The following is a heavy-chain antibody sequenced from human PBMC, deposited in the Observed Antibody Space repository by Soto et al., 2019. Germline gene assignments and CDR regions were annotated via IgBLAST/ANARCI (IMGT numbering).Heavy chain of an antibody. Sequence: GGSLRLSCAASGFTFSSYAMHWVRQAPGKGLEWVAVISYDGSNKYYADSVKGRFTISRDNSKNTLYLQMNSLRAEDTAVYYCAKERYSSGLDSFDYWGQRTPVTVSS. D-gene: IGHD6-19*01. CDR2: ISYDGSNK. CDR3: AKERYSSGLDSFDY. CDR1: GFTFSSYA. J-gene: IGHJ4*02. V-gene: IGHV3-30-3*01.